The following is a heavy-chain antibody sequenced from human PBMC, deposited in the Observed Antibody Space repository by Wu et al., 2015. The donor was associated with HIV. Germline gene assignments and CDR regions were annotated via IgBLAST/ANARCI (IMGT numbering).Heavy chain of an antibody. CDR3: ARGDVGLTGIDY. CDR1: GGTFSSYA. Sequence: QVQLVQSGAEVKKPGSSVKVSCKASGGTFSSYAISWVRQAPGQGLEWMGRIIPIFDTPNYAQRFQGRVTITADESTNTAYMELSSLRSADTAVYYCARGDVGLTGIDYWGQGTLVTVSS. CDR2: IIPIFDTP. D-gene: IGHD3-16*01. J-gene: IGHJ4*02. V-gene: IGHV1-69*13.